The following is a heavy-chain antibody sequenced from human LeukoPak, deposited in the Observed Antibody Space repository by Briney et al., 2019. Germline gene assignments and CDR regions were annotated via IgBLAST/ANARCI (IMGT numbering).Heavy chain of an antibody. CDR2: IYYGGST. J-gene: IGHJ4*02. CDR3: ARVGYDSSGYYYPPYFDY. V-gene: IGHV3-53*01. CDR1: GFVVTNNF. D-gene: IGHD3-22*01. Sequence: GGSLRLACAASGFVVTNNFVTWVRQAPGKGLEWVAVIYYGGSTYYTESVRGRFTISRDTSKNTLFLQMNSLRAEDTAVYYCARVGYDSSGYYYPPYFDYWGQGTLVTVSS.